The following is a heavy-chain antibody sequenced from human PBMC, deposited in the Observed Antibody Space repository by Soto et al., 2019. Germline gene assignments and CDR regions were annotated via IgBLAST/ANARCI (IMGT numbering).Heavy chain of an antibody. CDR2: ISGSGGST. V-gene: IGHV3-23*01. Sequence: PGGSLRLSCAASGFTFSSYAMSWVRQAPGKGLEWVSAISGSGGSTYYADSVKGRFTISRDNSKNTLYLQMNSLRAEDTAVYYCAKVPRYCSGGSCHSGAFDIWGQGTMVTVSS. CDR1: GFTFSSYA. CDR3: AKVPRYCSGGSCHSGAFDI. J-gene: IGHJ3*02. D-gene: IGHD2-15*01.